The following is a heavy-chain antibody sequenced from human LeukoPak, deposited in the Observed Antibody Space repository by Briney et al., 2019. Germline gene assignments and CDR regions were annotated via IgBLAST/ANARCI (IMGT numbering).Heavy chain of an antibody. D-gene: IGHD1-14*01. V-gene: IGHV3-30-3*01. CDR3: ARGSSKIRNAFDI. CDR1: GFTFSSYA. Sequence: GGSLRLSCAASGFTFSSYAMHWVRQAPGKGLEWVAVISYDGSNKYYADSVKGRFTISRDNAKNTLYLQMDSLRAEDTAVYYCARGSSKIRNAFDIWGLGTMVTVSS. J-gene: IGHJ3*02. CDR2: ISYDGSNK.